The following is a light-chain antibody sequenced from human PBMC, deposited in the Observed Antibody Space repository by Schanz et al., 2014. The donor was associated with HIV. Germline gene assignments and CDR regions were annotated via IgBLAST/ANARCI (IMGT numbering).Light chain of an antibody. V-gene: IGLV2-14*03. CDR1: NSDIGGHDY. Sequence: QSVLTQPATVSGSPGQSITVSCTGTNSDIGGHDYVSWYQQHPDKAPKLLIYDVTHRPSVTPRRFSGSKSGNSAFLTISGLQAEDEADYYCCSYAGSYDSVLFGGGTKLTVL. CDR2: DVT. J-gene: IGLJ2*01. CDR3: CSYAGSYDSVL.